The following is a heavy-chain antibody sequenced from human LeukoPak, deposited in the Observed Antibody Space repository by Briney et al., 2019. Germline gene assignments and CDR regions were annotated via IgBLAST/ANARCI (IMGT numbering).Heavy chain of an antibody. J-gene: IGHJ4*02. V-gene: IGHV4-39*01. CDR2: IFYSGTI. Sequence: PSETRSLTCAVSGGSLRISGYLWGWIRQPPGKGLEWIASIFYSGTIHYNSSLKSRVTISVDTSKNQFSLKLSAVTAADTAVYYCARKPILYGSGRYYYYFDYWGRGTLVTVSS. D-gene: IGHD3-10*01. CDR1: GGSLRISGYL. CDR3: ARKPILYGSGRYYYYFDY.